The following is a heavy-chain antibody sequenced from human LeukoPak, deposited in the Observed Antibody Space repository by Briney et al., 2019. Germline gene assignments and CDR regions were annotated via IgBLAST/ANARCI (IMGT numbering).Heavy chain of an antibody. D-gene: IGHD2-2*01. CDR1: GVTFSSYA. CDR2: ISYDGSNK. CDR3: ARDRYCSSTSCYNWFDP. J-gene: IGHJ5*02. V-gene: IGHV3-30-3*01. Sequence: GGSLRLSCAASGVTFSSYAMHWVRQAPGKGLDWEAVISYDGSNKYYADSVKGRFTISRDNSKNTLYLQMNSLRAEDTAVYYCARDRYCSSTSCYNWFDPWGQGTLVTVSS.